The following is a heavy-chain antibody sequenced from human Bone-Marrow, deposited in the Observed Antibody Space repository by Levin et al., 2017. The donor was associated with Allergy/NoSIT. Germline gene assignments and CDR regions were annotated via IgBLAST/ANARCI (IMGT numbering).Heavy chain of an antibody. Sequence: GGSLRLSCEVSGYTFTSYWIGWVRQMPGKGLEWMGIIFPSDSNTRYSPSFQGQVTISADKSIRTAYLQWSSLKASDTAMYYCARQGCGGDCSSSYYYGMDVWGQGTTVTVSS. J-gene: IGHJ6*02. CDR3: ARQGCGGDCSSSYYYGMDV. CDR1: GYTFTSYW. D-gene: IGHD2-21*02. CDR2: IFPSDSNT. V-gene: IGHV5-51*01.